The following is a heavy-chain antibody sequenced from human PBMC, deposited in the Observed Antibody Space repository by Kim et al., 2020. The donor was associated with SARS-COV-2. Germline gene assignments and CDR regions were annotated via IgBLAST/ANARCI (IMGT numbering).Heavy chain of an antibody. D-gene: IGHD5-12*01. CDR1: GFTFSSYG. J-gene: IGHJ4*02. Sequence: GGSLRLSCAASGFTFSSYGMHWVRQAPGKGLEWMAVISYDGSNKYYADSVKGRFTISRDNSKNTLYLQMNSLRAEDTAVYYCAKDGYRAVAKRGLDYWGQGTLVTVSS. CDR2: ISYDGSNK. V-gene: IGHV3-30*18. CDR3: AKDGYRAVAKRGLDY.